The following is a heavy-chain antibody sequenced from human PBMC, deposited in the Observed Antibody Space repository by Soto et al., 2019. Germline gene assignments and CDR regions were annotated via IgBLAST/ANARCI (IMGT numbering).Heavy chain of an antibody. D-gene: IGHD1-26*01. Sequence: GGSLRLSCAASGFTFSSFVMSWVRQAPGKGLEWVSAISARGDLTAYADSVRGRFTISRDNSKNTLYLQMSSLRVDDTAIYYCAKPSPGSGNYRPFDYWGQGTLVTVSS. CDR3: AKPSPGSGNYRPFDY. V-gene: IGHV3-23*01. J-gene: IGHJ4*02. CDR2: ISARGDLT. CDR1: GFTFSSFV.